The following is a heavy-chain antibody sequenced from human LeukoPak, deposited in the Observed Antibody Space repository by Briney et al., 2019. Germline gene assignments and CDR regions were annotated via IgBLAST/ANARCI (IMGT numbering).Heavy chain of an antibody. J-gene: IGHJ4*02. D-gene: IGHD5-18*01. CDR1: GGSFSGYY. CDR2: INHSGST. Sequence: PSETLSLTCAVYGGSFSGYYWSWIRQPPGKGLEWIGEINHSGSTNYNPSLKSRVTISVDTSKNQFSLKLSSETAADTAVYYRARGGYSYGFYWGQGTLVTVSS. V-gene: IGHV4-34*01. CDR3: ARGGYSYGFY.